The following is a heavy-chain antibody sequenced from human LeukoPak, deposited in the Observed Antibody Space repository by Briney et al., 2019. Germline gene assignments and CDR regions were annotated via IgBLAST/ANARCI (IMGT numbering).Heavy chain of an antibody. CDR2: IYSSGST. V-gene: IGHV3-66*01. CDR3: AGRAAKYGMDV. CDR1: GFTVSSSY. J-gene: IGHJ6*02. D-gene: IGHD1-26*01. Sequence: GGSLRLSSAPSGFTVSSSYMSWVRQAPGKGLEWVSIIYSSGSTYYADSVKGRFTISRDNSKNTLYLQMNSLRAEDTGLYYCAGRAAKYGMDVWGQRTTVTVSS.